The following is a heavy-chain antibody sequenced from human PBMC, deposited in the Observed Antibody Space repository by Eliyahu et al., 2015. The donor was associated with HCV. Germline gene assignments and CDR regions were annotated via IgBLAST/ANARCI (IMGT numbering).Heavy chain of an antibody. CDR2: IIPIFGIA. CDR1: GGTFSSYA. Sequence: EVKKPGSSVKVSCKASGGTFSSYAISWVRQAPGQGLEWMGGIIPIFGIANYAQKFQGRVTITADKSTSTAYMELSSLRSEDTAVYYCARDPHSYGLWGIGWFDPWGQGTLVTVSS. CDR3: ARDPHSYGLWGIGWFDP. J-gene: IGHJ5*02. V-gene: IGHV1-69*17. D-gene: IGHD5-18*01.